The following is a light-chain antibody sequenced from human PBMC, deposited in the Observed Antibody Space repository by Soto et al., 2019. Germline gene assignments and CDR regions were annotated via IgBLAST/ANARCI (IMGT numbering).Light chain of an antibody. Sequence: QSALTQPASVSGSPGQSITISCTGTSSDVGGYNYVSWYQQHPGKAPKLMIYEVTNRPSGVSNRFSGSKSGNTASLTISGLQADDEADYYCRSYTSSITYVFGTGTKVTVL. V-gene: IGLV2-14*01. CDR2: EVT. CDR3: RSYTSSITYV. CDR1: SSDVGGYNY. J-gene: IGLJ1*01.